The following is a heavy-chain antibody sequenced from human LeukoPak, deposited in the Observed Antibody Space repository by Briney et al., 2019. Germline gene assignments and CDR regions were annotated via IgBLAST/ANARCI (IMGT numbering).Heavy chain of an antibody. Sequence: PGGSLRLSCAVSGFTFSSYAMSWVRQAPGKGLEWVSTISGSGDNTYSADSVRGRFTISRDNSKNTLYQQMNSLRAEDTAIYYCAKVSWANYFDYWGQGTLVTVSS. J-gene: IGHJ4*02. V-gene: IGHV3-23*01. CDR1: GFTFSSYA. D-gene: IGHD6-13*01. CDR3: AKVSWANYFDY. CDR2: ISGSGDNT.